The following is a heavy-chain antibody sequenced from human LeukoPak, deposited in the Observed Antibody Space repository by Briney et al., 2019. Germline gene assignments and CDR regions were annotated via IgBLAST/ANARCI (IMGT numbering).Heavy chain of an antibody. V-gene: IGHV1-69*13. CDR2: IIPIFGTA. Sequence: ASVKVSCKASGGSFSSYVISWVRQAPGQGLEWMGGIIPIFGTANYAQKFQGRVTITADESTSTAYMELSSLRSEDTAVYYRARRYRYGYSDSYYGMDVWGQGTTVTVSS. CDR3: ARRYRYGYSDSYYGMDV. D-gene: IGHD5-18*01. CDR1: GGSFSSYV. J-gene: IGHJ6*02.